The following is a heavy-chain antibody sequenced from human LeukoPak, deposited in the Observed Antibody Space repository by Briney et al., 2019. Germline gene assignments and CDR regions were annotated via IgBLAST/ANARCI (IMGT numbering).Heavy chain of an antibody. CDR3: ARGYLHY. CDR1: GFSFSTYN. Sequence: GGSLRLSCAASGFSFSTYNMNWVRQAPGKGLEWGSFISASSATIYYADSVKGRFSISRDNAKNSLFLQMNSLRAEDTAVYYCARGYLHYWGQGILVTVSS. J-gene: IGHJ4*02. CDR2: ISASSATI. V-gene: IGHV3-48*04.